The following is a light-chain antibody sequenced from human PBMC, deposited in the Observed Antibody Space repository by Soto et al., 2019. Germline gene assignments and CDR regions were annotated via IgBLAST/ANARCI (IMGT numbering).Light chain of an antibody. CDR3: ATWHSDSYV. CDR2: DNN. J-gene: IGLJ1*01. Sequence: QSVLTQPPSVSAAPGQKVTISCSGSSSNIGNNYVSWYQQLPGTAPKLLIYDNNKRPSEIPDRFSGSKSGTSATLGISGLQTGDEADYFCATWHSDSYVFGSGTKLTVL. V-gene: IGLV1-51*01. CDR1: SSNIGNNY.